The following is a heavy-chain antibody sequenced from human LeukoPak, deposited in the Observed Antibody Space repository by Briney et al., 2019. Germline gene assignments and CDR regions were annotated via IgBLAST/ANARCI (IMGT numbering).Heavy chain of an antibody. CDR3: ARNYGPPTTFDY. CDR2: IHYNGNT. Sequence: PSETLSLTCSVSGDSISSYYWTWIRQTPGKGLQWIAYIHYNGNTKTNPSLKSRVTISLYTSKNQFSLKLSSLTAADTAVYYCARNYGPPTTFDYCGQGTLVTVSS. CDR1: GDSISSYY. V-gene: IGHV4-59*01. J-gene: IGHJ4*02. D-gene: IGHD4-17*01.